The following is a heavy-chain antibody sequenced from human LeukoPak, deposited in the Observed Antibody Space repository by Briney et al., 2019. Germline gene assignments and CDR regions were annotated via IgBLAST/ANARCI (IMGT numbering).Heavy chain of an antibody. V-gene: IGHV1-2*02. J-gene: IGHJ1*01. CDR1: GYTFTGYY. CDR3: ARVRRIADLGQWEGPREYFQH. Sequence: GASVKVSCKASGYTFTGYYMHWVRQAPGQGLEWMGWINPNSGGTNYAQKFQGRVTMTGDTSISTAYMELSRLRSDDTAVHYCARVRRIADLGQWEGPREYFQHWGQGTLVTVSS. CDR2: INPNSGGT. D-gene: IGHD6-13*01.